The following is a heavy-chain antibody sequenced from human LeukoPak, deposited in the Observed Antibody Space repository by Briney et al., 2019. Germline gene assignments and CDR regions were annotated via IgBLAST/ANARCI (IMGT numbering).Heavy chain of an antibody. CDR3: TRDRGAYNLYDY. CDR1: GGTFSSYT. Sequence: GASVKVSCKASGGTFSSYTISWVRQAPGQGLEWMGGIIPKFGTAKYAQKFQDGVTITADESTSTAYMELSSLKTEDTAVYHCTRDRGAYNLYDYWGQGTLVTVSS. J-gene: IGHJ4*02. D-gene: IGHD1-1*01. CDR2: IIPKFGTA. V-gene: IGHV1-69*13.